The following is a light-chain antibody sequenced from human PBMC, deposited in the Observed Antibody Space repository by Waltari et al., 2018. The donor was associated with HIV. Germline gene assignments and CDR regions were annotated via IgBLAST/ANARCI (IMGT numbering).Light chain of an antibody. CDR3: QQYDNVPVT. J-gene: IGKJ3*01. CDR1: HDISSY. CDR2: EAS. V-gene: IGKV1-33*01. Sequence: DIQMTQSTSSLSASIGDRVTITCQASHDISSYLNWYQQKPGNAPKLLIYEASDLETGVPSRFSGSGSGTDFTFTISSLQPVDIATYYCQQYDNVPVTFGPGAKVEIK.